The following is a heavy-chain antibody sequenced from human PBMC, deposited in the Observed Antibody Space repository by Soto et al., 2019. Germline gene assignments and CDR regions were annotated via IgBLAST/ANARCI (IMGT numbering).Heavy chain of an antibody. CDR3: ARGCTIFGVVIIAYFDY. V-gene: IGHV4-39*01. Sequence: QLQLQESGPGLVKPSETLSLTCTVSGGSISSSSYYWGWIRQPPGKGLEWIGSISYSGSTYYNPSLKSRVTVSVDTSKNQVSLKQSSVTAADTAVYYCARGCTIFGVVIIAYFDYWGQGTLVTVSS. J-gene: IGHJ4*02. CDR2: ISYSGST. D-gene: IGHD3-3*01. CDR1: GGSISSSSYY.